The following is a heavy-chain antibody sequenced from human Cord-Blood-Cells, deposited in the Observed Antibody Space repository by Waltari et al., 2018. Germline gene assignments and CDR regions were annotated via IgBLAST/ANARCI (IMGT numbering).Heavy chain of an antibody. V-gene: IGHV1-69*01. CDR1: GGTFSSYA. CDR2: ISPIFGTA. D-gene: IGHD3-16*01. CDR3: ARDRLGEGGEGYYYGMDV. J-gene: IGHJ6*02. Sequence: QVQLVQSGAEVKKPGSSVKVSCKASGGTFSSYAISWVRQPPGQGLEWMGGISPIFGTANYSQKFQGRVTITADESTSTAYMELRSLRSEDTAVYYCARDRLGEGGEGYYYGMDVWGQGTTVTVSS.